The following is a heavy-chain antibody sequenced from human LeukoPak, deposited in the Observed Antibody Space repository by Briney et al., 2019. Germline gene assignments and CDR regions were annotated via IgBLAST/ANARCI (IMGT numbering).Heavy chain of an antibody. CDR3: AREGSMAARPFVSIDY. J-gene: IGHJ4*02. CDR1: GGSISSYY. D-gene: IGHD6-6*01. Sequence: SETLSLTCTVSGGSISSYYWSWIRQPAGKGLEWIGRIHASGSTDYNPSLESRVTMSVDTSKSQFSLRMSSVTAADTAMYYYAREGSMAARPFVSIDYWGQGTLVTVSS. V-gene: IGHV4-4*07. CDR2: IHASGST.